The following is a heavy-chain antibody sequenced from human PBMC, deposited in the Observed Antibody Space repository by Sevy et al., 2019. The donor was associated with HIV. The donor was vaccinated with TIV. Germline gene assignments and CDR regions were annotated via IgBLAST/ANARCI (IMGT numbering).Heavy chain of an antibody. CDR2: ISGSGGST. CDR1: GFTFSSYA. V-gene: IGHV3-23*01. Sequence: GGSLRLSCAASGFTFSSYAMSWVRQAPGKGLEWVSAISGSGGSTYYADSVKGRFTISRDNSKNTLYLQMNSLRAEDTAVYYCGNTVDIVAIGPNDYWGQGTLVTVSS. D-gene: IGHD5-12*01. J-gene: IGHJ4*02. CDR3: GNTVDIVAIGPNDY.